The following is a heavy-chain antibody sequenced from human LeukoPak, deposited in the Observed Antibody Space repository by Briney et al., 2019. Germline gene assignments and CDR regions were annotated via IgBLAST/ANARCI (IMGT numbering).Heavy chain of an antibody. CDR2: INHSGST. V-gene: IGHV4-34*01. D-gene: IGHD3-22*01. Sequence: SETQSLTCAVYGGSFSGYYWSWIRQPPEKGVEWIGEINHSGSTNYNPSLKSRVTISVDRSKNQFSLKLSSVTAADTAVYYCARFYDSSGYYGGYFDYWGQGTLVTVSS. CDR1: GGSFSGYY. CDR3: ARFYDSSGYYGGYFDY. J-gene: IGHJ4*02.